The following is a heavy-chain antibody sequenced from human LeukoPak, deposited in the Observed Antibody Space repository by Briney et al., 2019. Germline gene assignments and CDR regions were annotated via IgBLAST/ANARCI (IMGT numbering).Heavy chain of an antibody. V-gene: IGHV4-39*07. D-gene: IGHD2-2*01. CDR2: IYYSGIT. CDR1: GGSISSSNYY. Sequence: SETLPLTCTVSGGSISSSNYYWGWIRQPPGKGLEWIGSIYYSGITYYNPSLRGRVTISVDTSKNQFSLKLSSVTAADTAVYYCANGYQLPFDYWGQGTLVTVSS. J-gene: IGHJ4*02. CDR3: ANGYQLPFDY.